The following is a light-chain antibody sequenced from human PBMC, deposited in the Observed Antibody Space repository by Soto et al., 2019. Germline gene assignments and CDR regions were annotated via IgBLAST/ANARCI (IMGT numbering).Light chain of an antibody. J-gene: IGLJ1*01. CDR1: SSDVGNYNL. CDR3: CSYAGSSTYV. CDR2: EGS. Sequence: QSVLTQPASVSGSPGQSITISFAGTSSDVGNYNLVSWYQQHPGKAPKLMIYEGSKRPSGVSNRFSGSKSGNTASLTISILQAEDEADYYCCSYAGSSTYVLGTGTKVTVL. V-gene: IGLV2-23*01.